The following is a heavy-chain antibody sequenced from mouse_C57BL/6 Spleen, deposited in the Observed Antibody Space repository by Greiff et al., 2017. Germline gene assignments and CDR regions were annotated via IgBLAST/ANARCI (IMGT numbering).Heavy chain of an antibody. Sequence: QVQLQQPGAELVRPGSSVKLSCKASGYTFTSYWMHWVKQRPIQGLEWIGNIDPSDSETHYNQKFKDKATLTVDKSSGTAYMQLSSLTSEDSAVYYCARRAFYYYGSSYGYYAMDYWGRGTSVTVSS. D-gene: IGHD1-1*01. CDR2: IDPSDSET. CDR1: GYTFTSYW. J-gene: IGHJ4*01. CDR3: ARRAFYYYGSSYGYYAMDY. V-gene: IGHV1-52*01.